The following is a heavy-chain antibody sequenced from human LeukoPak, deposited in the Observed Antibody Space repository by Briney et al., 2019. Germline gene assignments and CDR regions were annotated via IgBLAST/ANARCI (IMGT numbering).Heavy chain of an antibody. CDR2: IIPIFGTA. D-gene: IGHD2-21*02. J-gene: IGHJ6*03. CDR1: GGTFSSYA. V-gene: IGHV1-69*05. CDR3: ARDQRDRCDSYGCYYYMDV. Sequence: GASVKVSCKASGGTFSSYAISWVRQAPGQGLEWMGGIIPIFGTANYAQKFQGRVTITTDESTSTAYMELSSLRSEDTAVYYCARDQRDRCDSYGCYYYMDVWGKGTTVTVSS.